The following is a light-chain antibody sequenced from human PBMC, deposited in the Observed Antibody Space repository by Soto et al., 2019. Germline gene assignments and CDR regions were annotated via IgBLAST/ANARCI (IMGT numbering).Light chain of an antibody. CDR1: SSDVGGYNF. J-gene: IGLJ3*02. V-gene: IGLV2-8*01. Sequence: QSALTQPPSASGSPGQSVTISCTGASSDVGGYNFVSWYQQYPDKAPKLLIYEVTMRPSGVPDRFSGSKSGNTASLTVSGLQAEDEADYYCTSYAGSNIPVLFGGGTKLTVL. CDR2: EVT. CDR3: TSYAGSNIPVL.